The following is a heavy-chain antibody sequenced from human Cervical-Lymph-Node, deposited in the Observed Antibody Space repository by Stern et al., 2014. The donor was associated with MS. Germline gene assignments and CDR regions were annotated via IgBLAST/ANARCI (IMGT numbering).Heavy chain of an antibody. J-gene: IGHJ5*02. V-gene: IGHV3-20*01. CDR2: INWNGGST. D-gene: IGHD3-10*01. Sequence: EVQLLESGGGVVRPGGSLRLSCAASGFTFDDYGLSLVRPAPGQGLEWVSGINWNGGSTGYADSVKGRFTISRDNAKNSLYLQMNSLRAEDTALYHCARATRSWFDPWGQGTLVTVSS. CDR3: ARATRSWFDP. CDR1: GFTFDDYG.